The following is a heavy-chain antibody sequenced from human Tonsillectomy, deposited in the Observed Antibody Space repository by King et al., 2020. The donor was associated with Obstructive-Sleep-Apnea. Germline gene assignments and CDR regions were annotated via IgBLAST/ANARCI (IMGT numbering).Heavy chain of an antibody. D-gene: IGHD2-2*01. Sequence: QLVQSGAEVKKPGASVKVSCKASGYTFTSYYMHWVRQAPGQGLEWMGIINPSGGSTSYAQKFQGRVTMTRDTSTSTVYMELSSLRSEDTAVYYCARDCSSTSCYAGADYWGQGTLVTVSS. CDR3: ARDCSSTSCYAGADY. J-gene: IGHJ4*02. V-gene: IGHV1-46*01. CDR2: INPSGGST. CDR1: GYTFTSYY.